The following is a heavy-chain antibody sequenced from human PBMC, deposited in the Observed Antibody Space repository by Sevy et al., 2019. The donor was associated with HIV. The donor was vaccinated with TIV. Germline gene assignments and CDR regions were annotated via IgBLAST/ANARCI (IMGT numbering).Heavy chain of an antibody. V-gene: IGHV3-7*03. CDR3: AGVDY. CDR2: INQDGSER. CDR1: GFTFSRFW. Sequence: GGSLRLSCAASGFTFSRFWMSWVRQAPGKGLEWVANINQDGSERYYVDSVKGRFTISRDNSKNTLYLQMNSLRAEDTAVYYCAGVDYWGQGTLVTVSS. J-gene: IGHJ4*02.